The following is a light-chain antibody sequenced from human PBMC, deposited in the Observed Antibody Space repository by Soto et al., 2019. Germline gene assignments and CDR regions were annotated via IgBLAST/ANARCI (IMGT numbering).Light chain of an antibody. V-gene: IGKV3-20*01. J-gene: IGKJ1*01. CDR1: HSVSNNY. CDR2: GAS. Sequence: EIVLTQSPGPLSLSPGERATLSCRASHSVSNNYLAWYQQKPGQAPRLLIYGASNRATGIPARFSGSGSGTDFTLAISSLQPEDSATYYCLQDINYPWTFGQGTKVDIK. CDR3: LQDINYPWT.